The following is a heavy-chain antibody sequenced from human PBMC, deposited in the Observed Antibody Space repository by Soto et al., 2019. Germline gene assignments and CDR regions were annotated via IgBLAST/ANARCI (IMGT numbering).Heavy chain of an antibody. D-gene: IGHD2-2*01. CDR2: MNPNSGNT. J-gene: IGHJ6*03. CDR3: ARGHCSSTSCYYYYYYMDV. V-gene: IGHV1-8*01. Sequence: QVQLVQSGAEVKKPGASVKVSCKASGYTFTSYDINWVRQATGQGLEWMGWMNPNSGNTGYAQKFQGRVTMTRNTSISTAYMELSSLRSEDTAVYCCARGHCSSTSCYYYYYYMDVWGKGTTVTVSS. CDR1: GYTFTSYD.